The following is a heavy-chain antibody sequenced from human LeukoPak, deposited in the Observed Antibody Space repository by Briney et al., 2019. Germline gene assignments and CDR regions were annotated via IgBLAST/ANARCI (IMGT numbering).Heavy chain of an antibody. CDR1: GDSVSSNSAA. V-gene: IGHV6-1*01. D-gene: IGHD1-26*01. J-gene: IGHJ6*02. CDR2: TKYRSKWLN. Sequence: SHTLSLTCAISGDSVSSNSAAWNWIRQSPSRGLEWLGKTKYRSKWLNDHAVSVKSRITINPDTSKNQFSLQLNSVTPEDTAVYYCARASGYGMDVWGQGTTVTVSS. CDR3: ARASGYGMDV.